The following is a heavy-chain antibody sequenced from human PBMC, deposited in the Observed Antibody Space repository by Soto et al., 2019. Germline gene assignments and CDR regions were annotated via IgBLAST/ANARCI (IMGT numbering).Heavy chain of an antibody. Sequence: QVQLQQSGPGLVKASQTLSLTCGISGDSVSSNSAAWSWIRQSPSRGLEWLGRTYYRSKWYNDYAGFVKSRVTSNADTSKNQFSLQLNFVTPEDTAVYYCARHPTGYSSGHFFDLWGRGTLVTVSS. J-gene: IGHJ2*01. CDR3: ARHPTGYSSGHFFDL. D-gene: IGHD6-19*01. CDR1: GDSVSSNSAA. V-gene: IGHV6-1*01. CDR2: TYYRSKWYN.